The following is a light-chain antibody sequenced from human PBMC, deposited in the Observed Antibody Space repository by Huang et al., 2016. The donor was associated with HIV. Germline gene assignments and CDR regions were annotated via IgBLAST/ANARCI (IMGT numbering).Light chain of an antibody. V-gene: IGKV1-5*03. CDR3: QQYNAYPWT. Sequence: DIQMTQFPSTMSASVGDRVTITCRASPSISNWLAWYQQKPGKAPKLLIYKTYSLESGVPSRFSGFGSGTVFTLIITRLQPDDFATYYCQQYNAYPWTFGQGTKVEIK. J-gene: IGKJ1*01. CDR2: KTY. CDR1: PSISNW.